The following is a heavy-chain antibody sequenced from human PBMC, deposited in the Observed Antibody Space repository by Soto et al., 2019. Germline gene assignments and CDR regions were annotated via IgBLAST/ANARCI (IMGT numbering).Heavy chain of an antibody. Sequence: SETLSLTCAVSGGSISSGGYSWSWIRQPPGKVLEWIGYIYHSGSTYYNPSLKSRVTIXXXXSXKXFXLXXXSVPAADTAVYYCPRSREFDYWTQGTLVTVSS. V-gene: IGHV4-30-2*01. J-gene: IGHJ4*02. CDR2: IYHSGST. CDR1: GGSISSGGYS. CDR3: PRSREFDY.